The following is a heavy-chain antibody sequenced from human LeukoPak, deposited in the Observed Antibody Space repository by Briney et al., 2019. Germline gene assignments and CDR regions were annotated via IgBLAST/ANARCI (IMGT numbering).Heavy chain of an antibody. CDR1: GFTFSNYG. CDR2: ISYDGSNK. D-gene: IGHD3-22*01. Sequence: PGGSLRLSCAASGFTFSNYGIHWVRQAPGKGLEWVAVISYDGSNKYYVDSVKGRFTISRDNSKNTLDLQVNSLRAEDTAVYYCAKDALYNYRSSGYPDYWGQGTLVTVSS. V-gene: IGHV3-30*18. CDR3: AKDALYNYRSSGYPDY. J-gene: IGHJ4*02.